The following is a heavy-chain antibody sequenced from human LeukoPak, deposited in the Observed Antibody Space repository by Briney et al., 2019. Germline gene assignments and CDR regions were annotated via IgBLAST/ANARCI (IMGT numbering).Heavy chain of an antibody. J-gene: IGHJ4*02. CDR1: GFTFRNYY. Sequence: GGSLRLSCAASGFTFRNYYMHWVRQAPGKRLEWVANMNIDGSEKYYADSAKGRFTISRDNARNSVYLQMNSLRVEDTAVYYCARDPVEWELLLDYWGQGTLVTVSS. V-gene: IGHV3-7*01. D-gene: IGHD1-26*01. CDR3: ARDPVEWELLLDY. CDR2: MNIDGSEK.